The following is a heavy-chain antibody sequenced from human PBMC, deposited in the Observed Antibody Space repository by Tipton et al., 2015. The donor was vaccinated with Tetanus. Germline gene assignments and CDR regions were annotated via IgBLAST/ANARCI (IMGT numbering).Heavy chain of an antibody. CDR2: ISAYNGNT. Sequence: QLVQSGPEVKKPGASVKVSCKAFAYTFTSFSITWVRQAPGQGLEWVGWISAYNGNTNYAQKFEGRVTMTTDTSTTTAYMELRSLTSDDTAVYFCAREQGYFDYWGQGTLVTVSS. CDR3: AREQGYFDY. V-gene: IGHV1-18*01. CDR1: AYTFTSFS. J-gene: IGHJ4*02.